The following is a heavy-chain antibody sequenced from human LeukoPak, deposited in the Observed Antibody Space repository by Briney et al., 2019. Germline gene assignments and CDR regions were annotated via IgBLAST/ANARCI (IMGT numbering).Heavy chain of an antibody. CDR1: GGTFSSYA. CDR2: IIPIFGTA. J-gene: IGHJ4*02. V-gene: IGHV1-69*05. D-gene: IGHD2-15*01. CDR3: AMWGVVVVVAATHY. Sequence: GSSVKVSCKXSGGTFSSYAISWVRQAPGQGLEWMGGIIPIFGTANYSQKFQGRVTITTDESTSTAYMELSSLRAEDTAVYYCAMWGVVVVVAATHYWGQGTLVTVSS.